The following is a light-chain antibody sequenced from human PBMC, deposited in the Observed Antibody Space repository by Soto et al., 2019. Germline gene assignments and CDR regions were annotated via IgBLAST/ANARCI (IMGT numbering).Light chain of an antibody. Sequence: DIQLTQSPPFLSASVGDRVTVTCRASQTINNYLAWFRKKEGKAPAFLIYPASTLQGGVPSRFSGHGFGINFTLTISSLQPEDFATYYCQQLRAYPHTFGQGTKLDIK. J-gene: IGKJ2*01. CDR1: QTINNY. CDR2: PAS. CDR3: QQLRAYPHT. V-gene: IGKV1-9*01.